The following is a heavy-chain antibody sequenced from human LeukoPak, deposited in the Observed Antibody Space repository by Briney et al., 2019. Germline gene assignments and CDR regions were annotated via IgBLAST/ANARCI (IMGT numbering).Heavy chain of an antibody. V-gene: IGHV4-59*08. Sequence: SETLSLTCTVSGGSISSYFWSWFRQPPGKGLEWIGYIHYSGSTNYNPSLRSRVTISVDTSKNQFSLRLSSVTAADAAVYYCASTEWNYARWGQGTLVTVSS. CDR3: ASTEWNYAR. D-gene: IGHD1-7*01. CDR2: IHYSGST. CDR1: GGSISSYF. J-gene: IGHJ4*02.